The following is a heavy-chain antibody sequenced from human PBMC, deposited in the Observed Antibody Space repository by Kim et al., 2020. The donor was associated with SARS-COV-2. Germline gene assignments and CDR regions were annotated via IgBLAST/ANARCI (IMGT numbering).Heavy chain of an antibody. CDR2: IYYSGST. D-gene: IGHD6-19*01. CDR3: ASRQGSSGWSHYYYMDV. CDR1: GGSISSSSYH. V-gene: IGHV4-39*01. Sequence: SETLSLTCTVSGGSISSSSYHWGWIRQPPGKGLEWIGSIYYSGSTYYNPSLKSRVTISVDTSKNQFSLKLSSVTAADTAVYYCASRQGSSGWSHYYYMDVWQRDHGHRLL. J-gene: IGHJ6*03.